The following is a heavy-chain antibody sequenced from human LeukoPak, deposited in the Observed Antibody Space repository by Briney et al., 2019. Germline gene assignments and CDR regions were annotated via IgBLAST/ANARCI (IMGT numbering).Heavy chain of an antibody. Sequence: PSETLSLTCTVSGGSIRGYFWSWIRQPPGKGLEWIGYIYYLGSTNYNPSLKTRVTISVDTSKNQFSLKLSSVTAADTAVYYCARTKLWGFEGFDPWGQGTLVTVSS. D-gene: IGHD5-18*01. J-gene: IGHJ5*02. CDR1: GGSIRGYF. CDR3: ARTKLWGFEGFDP. V-gene: IGHV4-59*01. CDR2: IYYLGST.